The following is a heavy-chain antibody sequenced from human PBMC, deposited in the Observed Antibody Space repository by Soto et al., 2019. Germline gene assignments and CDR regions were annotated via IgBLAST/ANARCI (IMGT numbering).Heavy chain of an antibody. CDR3: AKALYYDFWSGYYPYGMYV. V-gene: IGHV3-23*01. D-gene: IGHD3-3*01. CDR2: ISTSGAGT. J-gene: IGHJ6*02. CDR1: GFTFSTYA. Sequence: PGGSLRRSCAASGFTFSTYAMNWVRQAPGKGLEWVSGISTSGAGTYYADSVKGRFTISRDNSKNTLYLQMNSLRAEDTAVYYCAKALYYDFWSGYYPYGMYVWGQGTTVTVSS.